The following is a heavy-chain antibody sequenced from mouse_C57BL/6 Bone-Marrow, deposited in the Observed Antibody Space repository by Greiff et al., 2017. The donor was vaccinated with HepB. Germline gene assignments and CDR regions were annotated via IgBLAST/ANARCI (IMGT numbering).Heavy chain of an antibody. V-gene: IGHV1-50*01. Sequence: QVQLQQSGAELVKPGASVKLSCKASGYTFTSYWMQWVKQRPGQGLEWIGEIDPSDSYTNYNQKFKGKATLTVDTSSSTAYMQLSSLTSEDSAVYYCARDGYYSGWFAYWGQGTLVTVSA. CDR1: GYTFTSYW. CDR3: ARDGYYSGWFAY. D-gene: IGHD2-3*01. J-gene: IGHJ3*01. CDR2: IDPSDSYT.